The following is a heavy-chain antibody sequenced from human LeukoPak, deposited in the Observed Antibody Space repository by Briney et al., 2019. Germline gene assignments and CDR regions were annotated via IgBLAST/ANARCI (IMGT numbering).Heavy chain of an antibody. CDR2: ISYNGSPK. Sequence: QPGRSLRLSCAASGFTFSSYDMHWVRQAPGKGLEWVALISYNGSPKYYADSVKGRFTISRDNSDNTLYLQMNSLRGEDTGVYYCARVSIAAREHWFDPWGQGTLVTVSS. J-gene: IGHJ5*02. V-gene: IGHV3-30*03. D-gene: IGHD6-6*01. CDR3: ARVSIAAREHWFDP. CDR1: GFTFSSYD.